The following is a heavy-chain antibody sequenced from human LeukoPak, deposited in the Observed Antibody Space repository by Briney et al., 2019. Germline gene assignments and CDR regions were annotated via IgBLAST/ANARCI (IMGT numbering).Heavy chain of an antibody. Sequence: GGSLRLSCTASGFTFGDYAMSWVRQAPGKGLEWVSVIYSGGSTYYADSVKGRFTISRDNSKNTLYLQMNSLRAEDTAVYYCARDGGGGPDAFDIWGQGTMVTVSS. J-gene: IGHJ3*02. V-gene: IGHV3-66*01. CDR1: GFTFGDYA. D-gene: IGHD3-16*01. CDR2: IYSGGST. CDR3: ARDGGGGPDAFDI.